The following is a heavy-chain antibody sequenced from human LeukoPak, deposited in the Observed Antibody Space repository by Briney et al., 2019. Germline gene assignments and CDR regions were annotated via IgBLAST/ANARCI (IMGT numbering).Heavy chain of an antibody. CDR3: AHRHYDFWSGHYNYFDY. CDR1: GFSLSTSGVG. J-gene: IGHJ4*02. D-gene: IGHD3-3*01. V-gene: IGHV2-5*01. Sequence: SGPTLVNPTQTLTLTCTFSGFSLSTSGVGVGWIRQPPGKALEWLSLIYWNDDKSYSPSLKSRLTITKDTSKNQVVLTMTNMDPVDTATYYCAHRHYDFWSGHYNYFDYWGQGTLVTVSS. CDR2: IYWNDDK.